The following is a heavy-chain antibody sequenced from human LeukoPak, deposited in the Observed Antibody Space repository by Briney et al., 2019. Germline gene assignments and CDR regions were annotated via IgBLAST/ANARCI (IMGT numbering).Heavy chain of an antibody. Sequence: GGSLRLSCAASGFTFSSYAMHWVRQAPGKGLEWVAVISYDGSNKYYADSVKGRFTISRDNSKNTLYLQMNSLRAEDTAVYCCAREERDLVVAATRSLDYWGQGTLVTVSS. V-gene: IGHV3-30*04. CDR3: AREERDLVVAATRSLDY. CDR2: ISYDGSNK. D-gene: IGHD2-15*01. J-gene: IGHJ4*02. CDR1: GFTFSSYA.